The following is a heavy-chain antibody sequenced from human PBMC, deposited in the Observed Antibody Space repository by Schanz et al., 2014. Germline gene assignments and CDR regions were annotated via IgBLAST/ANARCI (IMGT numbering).Heavy chain of an antibody. Sequence: EVQLVESGGGLVKPGRSLRLSCTASGFTFGDYAMSWFRQAPGKGLEWVGFIRSKAYGGTTEYAASVRGRFTISRDDSKSIAYLQMISLKTDDTAVYYCAGWNGYQLLYPARGGQGTLVTVSS. CDR1: GFTFGDYA. CDR3: AGWNGYQLLYPAR. J-gene: IGHJ4*02. CDR2: IRSKAYGGTT. V-gene: IGHV3-49*05. D-gene: IGHD2-2*02.